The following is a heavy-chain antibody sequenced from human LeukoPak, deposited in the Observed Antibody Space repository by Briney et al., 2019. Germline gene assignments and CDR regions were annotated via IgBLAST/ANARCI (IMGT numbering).Heavy chain of an antibody. CDR3: ARDPQVYWRGYFDY. J-gene: IGHJ4*02. Sequence: PGGSLRLSCAASGFTFSSYWMSWVRQAPGKGLEWVANIKQDGSEKYYVDSVKGRFTISRDNAKNSLYLQMNSLRAEDTAVYYCARDPQVYWRGYFDYWGQGTLVTVSS. D-gene: IGHD2-8*01. CDR2: IKQDGSEK. V-gene: IGHV3-7*04. CDR1: GFTFSSYW.